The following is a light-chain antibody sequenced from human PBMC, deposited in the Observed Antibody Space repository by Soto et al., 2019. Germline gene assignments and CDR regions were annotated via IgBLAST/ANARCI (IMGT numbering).Light chain of an antibody. V-gene: IGKV1-5*01. J-gene: IGKJ1*01. Sequence: DIQMTQSPYTLSASVGDRVTITCRASQGISTWLAWYQQKPGTAPKLLIYDASSLECGVPSRFSGSGSGTEFTLTISSLQPDDYATYYCQQYSSYSRTFGQGTKVDIK. CDR3: QQYSSYSRT. CDR1: QGISTW. CDR2: DAS.